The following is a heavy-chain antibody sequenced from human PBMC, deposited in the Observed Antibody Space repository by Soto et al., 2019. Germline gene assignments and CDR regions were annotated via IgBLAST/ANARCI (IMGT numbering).Heavy chain of an antibody. CDR2: IYYSGST. Sequence: SETLSLSCTVSGGSISSYYWSWIRQPPGKGLEWIGYIYYSGSTNYNPSLKSRVTISVDTSKNQFSLKLSSVTAADTAVYYCARRGYDILTGYYSNYYYMDVWGKGTTVTVSS. J-gene: IGHJ6*03. D-gene: IGHD3-9*01. CDR3: ARRGYDILTGYYSNYYYMDV. CDR1: GGSISSYY. V-gene: IGHV4-59*08.